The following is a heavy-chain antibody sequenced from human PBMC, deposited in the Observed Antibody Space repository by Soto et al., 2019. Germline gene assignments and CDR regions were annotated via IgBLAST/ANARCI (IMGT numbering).Heavy chain of an antibody. CDR2: INTYNGDT. CDR1: GYTFTRCG. J-gene: IGHJ6*02. D-gene: IGHD2-21*02. CDR3: ARDEYGGDSGYAMDV. V-gene: IGHV1-18*01. Sequence: GASVKVSCKASGYTFTRCGISWVRQAPGQGLEWMGWINTYNGDTNYAQKFQGRVIVTRDTSTSTAYMEVRSLRSDDTAVYYCARDEYGGDSGYAMDVWGQGTTVTVSS.